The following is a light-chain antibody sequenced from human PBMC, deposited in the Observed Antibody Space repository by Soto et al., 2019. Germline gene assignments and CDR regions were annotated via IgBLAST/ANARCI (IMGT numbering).Light chain of an antibody. CDR2: DVS. V-gene: IGLV2-11*01. CDR3: CSYAGRYTFYV. CDR1: SSDVGGYNY. J-gene: IGLJ1*01. Sequence: QSVLTQPRPVSGSPGQSVTISCPGTSSDVGGYNYVSWYQQHPGKAPKLMIYDVSKRPSGVPDRFSGSKSGNTASLTISGLQAEDEADYYCCSYAGRYTFYVFGTGTKVTVL.